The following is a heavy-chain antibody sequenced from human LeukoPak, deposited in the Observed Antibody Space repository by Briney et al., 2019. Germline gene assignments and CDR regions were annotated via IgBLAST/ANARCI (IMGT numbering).Heavy chain of an antibody. D-gene: IGHD5-12*01. Sequence: ASVKVSCKASEYTFTDYYVHWVRQAPGQGLEWMGWINPNNGGTNYAQKFQGRVTMTRDTSISTAYMELSRLRSDDTAVYYCARDFDGGYDSVDYWGQGTLVTVSS. V-gene: IGHV1-2*02. J-gene: IGHJ4*02. CDR3: ARDFDGGYDSVDY. CDR1: EYTFTDYY. CDR2: INPNNGGT.